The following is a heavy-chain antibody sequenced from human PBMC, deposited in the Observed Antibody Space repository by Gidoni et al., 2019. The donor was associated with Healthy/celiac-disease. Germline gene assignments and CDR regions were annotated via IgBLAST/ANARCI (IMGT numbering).Heavy chain of an antibody. CDR3: ARGGLGQLVDAFDI. J-gene: IGHJ3*02. CDR1: GFTFSRYD. D-gene: IGHD6-6*01. V-gene: IGHV3-13*04. CDR2: IGTAGDT. Sequence: EGQLVESGGSWVQTGGSLRLSCAASGFTFSRYDMHWVRHVTGKGLEWVSVIGTAGDTYYPGSVKGRFTISRENAKNSWYLQMNSLRVGDTAVYYCARGGLGQLVDAFDIWGQGTMVTVSS.